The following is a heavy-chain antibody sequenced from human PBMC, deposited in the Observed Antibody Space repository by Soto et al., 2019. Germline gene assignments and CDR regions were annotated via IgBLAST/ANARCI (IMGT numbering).Heavy chain of an antibody. CDR1: GFTFSSYG. J-gene: IGHJ4*02. CDR2: ISYDGSNK. CDR3: AKVTDDYGDLFDY. D-gene: IGHD4-17*01. V-gene: IGHV3-30*18. Sequence: GSLRLSCAASGFTFSSYGMHWVRQAPGKGLEWVAVISYDGSNKYYADSVKGRFTISRDNSKNTLYLQMNSLRAEDTAVYYCAKVTDDYGDLFDYWGQGTLVTVSS.